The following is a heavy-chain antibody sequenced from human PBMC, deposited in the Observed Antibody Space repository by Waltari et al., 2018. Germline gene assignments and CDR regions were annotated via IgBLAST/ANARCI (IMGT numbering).Heavy chain of an antibody. CDR2: NNHSGNT. CDR1: GSSISSAYY. J-gene: IGHJ3*02. D-gene: IGHD3-9*01. CDR3: ARDPLTTDWYKGAFDI. V-gene: IGHV4-38-2*02. Sequence: QVQLQESGPRLVKPSEMLSLTCAVSGSSISSAYYWGWIRQAPGKGLEWIGVNNHSGNTDYNPSLKSRVTISVDTSKNQFSLKLTAVTAADTAVYYCARDPLTTDWYKGAFDIWGQGTMVTVSS.